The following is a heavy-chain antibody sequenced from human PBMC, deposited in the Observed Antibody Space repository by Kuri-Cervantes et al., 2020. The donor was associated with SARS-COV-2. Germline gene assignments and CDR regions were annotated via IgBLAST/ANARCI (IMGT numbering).Heavy chain of an antibody. CDR2: IIPIFGTA. Sequence: SVKVSCKASGGTFSSYAISWVRQAPGQGLEWMGGIIPIFGTANYAQKFQGRVTITADDSTSTAYMELSSLRSEDTAVYYCARRGYCTNGVCYDGWFSPWGQGTLVTVSS. D-gene: IGHD2-8*01. V-gene: IGHV1-69*13. CDR3: ARRGYCTNGVCYDGWFSP. CDR1: GGTFSSYA. J-gene: IGHJ5*02.